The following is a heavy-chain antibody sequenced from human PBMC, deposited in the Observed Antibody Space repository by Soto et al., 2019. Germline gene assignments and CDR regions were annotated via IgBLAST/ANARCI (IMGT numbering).Heavy chain of an antibody. V-gene: IGHV5-51*01. Sequence: GESLKISCKASGYDFTSYWIGWVRQKPGKGLEWMAMIYPGDSDTRDSPSFQGQVTISADKSTSTAYLQWSNLKASDTAMYYCARRRSSTAFDLWGQGTMVTVSS. CDR3: ARRRSSTAFDL. CDR2: IYPGDSDT. CDR1: GYDFTSYW. J-gene: IGHJ3*01. D-gene: IGHD2-2*01.